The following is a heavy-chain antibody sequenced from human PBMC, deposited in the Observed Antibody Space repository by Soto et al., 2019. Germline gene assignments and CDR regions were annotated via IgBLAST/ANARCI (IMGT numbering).Heavy chain of an antibody. Sequence: QVQLVESGGGVVQPGRSLRLSCAASGFTFSSYGMHWVRQAPGKGLEGVAVISYDGSNKYYADSVKGRFTISRDNSKNTLYLQMNSLRDEDTAVYYCAKDRRKVVVAAPFDYWGQGTLVTVSS. CDR2: ISYDGSNK. D-gene: IGHD2-15*01. J-gene: IGHJ4*02. CDR3: AKDRRKVVVAAPFDY. V-gene: IGHV3-30*18. CDR1: GFTFSSYG.